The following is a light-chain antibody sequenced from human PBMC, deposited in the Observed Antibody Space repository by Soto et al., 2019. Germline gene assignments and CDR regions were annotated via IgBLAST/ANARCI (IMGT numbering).Light chain of an antibody. CDR2: NNN. J-gene: IGLJ2*01. CDR3: ATWDDRLTEV. Sequence: QSVLTQPPSASGTPGQRVTISCSGSTSNIGSKTVSWYQQLPGSAPRVLIYNNNERPSGVPDRFSGSKSGTSASLAISGLESEDGADYYCATWDDRLTEVFGGGTKLTVL. CDR1: TSNIGSKT. V-gene: IGLV1-44*01.